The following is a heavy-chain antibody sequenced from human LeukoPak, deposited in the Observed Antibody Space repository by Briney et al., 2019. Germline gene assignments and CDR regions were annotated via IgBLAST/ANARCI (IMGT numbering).Heavy chain of an antibody. CDR3: ARHPSRSCSSSSCYVVDY. D-gene: IGHD2-2*01. V-gene: IGHV5-51*01. CDR2: IYPGDSDT. J-gene: IGHJ4*02. CDR1: GYTFTNYW. Sequence: GESLKISCKSSGYTFTNYWIGWVRQMPGKGLEWMGIIYPGDSDTRYSPSFQGQVTISADKSISAAYLQWSSLQASDTAMYYCARHPSRSCSSSSCYVVDYWGQGTLVTVSS.